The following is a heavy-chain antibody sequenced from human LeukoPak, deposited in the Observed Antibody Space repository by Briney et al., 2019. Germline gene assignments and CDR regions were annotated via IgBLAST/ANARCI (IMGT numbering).Heavy chain of an antibody. J-gene: IGHJ4*02. CDR2: ISTTGSSI. V-gene: IGHV3-48*03. CDR3: AKTRAVGATVLMDY. CDR1: GFTFSSYE. Sequence: PGGSLRLSCAASGFTFSSYEMNWVRQAPGKGLEWVSYISTTGSSIYYADSVKGRFTISRDNAKNTLYLQMNSLRAEDTAVYYCAKTRAVGATVLMDYWGQGTLVTVSS. D-gene: IGHD1-26*01.